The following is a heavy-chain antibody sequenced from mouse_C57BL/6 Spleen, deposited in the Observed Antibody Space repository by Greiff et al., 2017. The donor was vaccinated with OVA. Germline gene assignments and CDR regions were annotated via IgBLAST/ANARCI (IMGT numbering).Heavy chain of an antibody. CDR2: IYPGDGDT. J-gene: IGHJ4*01. V-gene: IGHV1-82*01. Sequence: QVQLKQSGPELVKPGASVKISCKASGYAFSSSWMNWVKQRPGKGLEWIGRIYPGDGDTNYNGKFKGKATLTADKSSSTAYMQLSSLTSEDSAVYFCARETAQATAMDYWGQGTSVTVSS. CDR1: GYAFSSSW. D-gene: IGHD3-2*02. CDR3: ARETAQATAMDY.